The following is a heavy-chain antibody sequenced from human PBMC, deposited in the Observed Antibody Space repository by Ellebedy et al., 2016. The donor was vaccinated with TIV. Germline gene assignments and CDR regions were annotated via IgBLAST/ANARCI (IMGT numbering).Heavy chain of an antibody. J-gene: IGHJ4*02. D-gene: IGHD2/OR15-2a*01. V-gene: IGHV3-48*04. CDR2: MTSDMRTI. Sequence: GESLKISCAASGFPFNIYSMNWVRQAPGKGLEWIAYMTSDMRTIYYAESVKGRFTISRDNARNSLTLQMDSLRGEDTAIYYCTRSVEYYFDSWGQGAPVTVSS. CDR1: GFPFNIYS. CDR3: TRSVEYYFDS.